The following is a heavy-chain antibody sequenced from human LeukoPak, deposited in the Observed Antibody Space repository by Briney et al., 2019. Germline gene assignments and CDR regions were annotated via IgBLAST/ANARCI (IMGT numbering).Heavy chain of an antibody. CDR2: IFHSGIA. Sequence: SETLSLTCEVSNYPITSDYYWVWIRQPPGQGLEWIGQIFHSGIAHYNPSLKSRVTMSVDTSRSQVSVNLNSVTAADTAVYYCARAGFGTAYNRFYYYMDVWGKGTTVTVSS. J-gene: IGHJ6*03. CDR3: ARAGFGTAYNRFYYYMDV. V-gene: IGHV4-38-2*01. D-gene: IGHD3-16*01. CDR1: NYPITSDYY.